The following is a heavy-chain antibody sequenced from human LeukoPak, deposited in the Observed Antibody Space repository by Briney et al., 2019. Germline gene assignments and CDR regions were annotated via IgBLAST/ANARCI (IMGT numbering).Heavy chain of an antibody. Sequence: GASVKVSCKASGYTFTGYYMHWVRQAPGQGLEWMGRINPNSGGTNYAQKFQGRVTMTRDTSISTAYMELSRLRSDDTAVYYRASLAVTRYDAFDIWGQGTMVTVSS. CDR1: GYTFTGYY. J-gene: IGHJ3*02. CDR3: ASLAVTRYDAFDI. CDR2: INPNSGGT. D-gene: IGHD4-17*01. V-gene: IGHV1-2*06.